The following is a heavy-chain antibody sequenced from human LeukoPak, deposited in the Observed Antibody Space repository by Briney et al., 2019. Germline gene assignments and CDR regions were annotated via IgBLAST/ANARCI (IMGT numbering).Heavy chain of an antibody. J-gene: IGHJ3*02. D-gene: IGHD1-26*01. CDR3: ARVVGSLRFAFDI. Sequence: SCKASGYTFTGYYMHWVRQAPGKGLEYVSAISSNGGSTYYANSVKGRFTISRDNSKNTLYLQMGSLRAEDMAVYYCARVVGSLRFAFDIWGQGTMVTVSS. CDR2: ISSNGGST. CDR1: GYTFTGYY. V-gene: IGHV3-64*01.